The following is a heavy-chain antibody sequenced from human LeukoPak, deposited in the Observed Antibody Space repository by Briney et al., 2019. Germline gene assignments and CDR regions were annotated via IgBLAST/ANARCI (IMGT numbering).Heavy chain of an antibody. J-gene: IGHJ5*02. Sequence: ASVKVSSKASGGTFSSYAISWVRQAPGQGLEWMGGIIPTFGTANYAQKFQGRVTITRDESTSTAYMELSSLRSEDTAVYYCARDLSSHWFDPWGQGTLVTVSS. D-gene: IGHD2-2*01. CDR2: IIPTFGTA. V-gene: IGHV1-69*05. CDR1: GGTFSSYA. CDR3: ARDLSSHWFDP.